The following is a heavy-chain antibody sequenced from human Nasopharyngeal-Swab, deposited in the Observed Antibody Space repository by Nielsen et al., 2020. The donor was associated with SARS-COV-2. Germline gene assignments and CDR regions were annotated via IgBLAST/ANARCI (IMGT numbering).Heavy chain of an antibody. V-gene: IGHV1-18*04. D-gene: IGHD6-19*01. CDR3: ARVGIAVAGHGGLYYYYGMDV. Sequence: ASVKVSCKASGYTFTSYVISWLRQSPVQGLECLGWISAYNGNTNYVQKLQGRVTMTTDTSTSTAYMELRSLRSDDTAVYYCARVGIAVAGHGGLYYYYGMDVWGQGTTVTVSS. CDR1: GYTFTSYV. CDR2: ISAYNGNT. J-gene: IGHJ6*02.